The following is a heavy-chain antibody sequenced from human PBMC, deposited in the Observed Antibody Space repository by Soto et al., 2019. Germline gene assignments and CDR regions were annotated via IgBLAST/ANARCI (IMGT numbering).Heavy chain of an antibody. CDR3: ASRAPGTSVDY. D-gene: IGHD1-7*01. CDR2: IDRTGST. Sequence: QVQLQESGPGLVKPSGTLSLTCAVSGGSFTSNNWWTWVRQPPGQGLEWIGEIDRTGSTNYNPSLKSRVTIPLDKSENHFSLKVTSLTAADTAVYYCASRAPGTSVDYWGQGTLVTVSS. V-gene: IGHV4-4*02. J-gene: IGHJ4*02. CDR1: GGSFTSNNW.